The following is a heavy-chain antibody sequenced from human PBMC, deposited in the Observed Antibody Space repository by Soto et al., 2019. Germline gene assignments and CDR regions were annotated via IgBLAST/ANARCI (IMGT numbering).Heavy chain of an antibody. D-gene: IGHD3-22*01. J-gene: IGHJ4*02. CDR3: AGTYYYDSSGYYYRFDY. CDR1: GGSISSYY. Sequence: SETLSLTCTVSGGSISSYYWSWILQPPGKGLEWIGYIYYSGSTNYNPSLKSRVTISVDTSKNQFSLKLSSVTAADTAVYYCAGTYYYDSSGYYYRFDYWGQGTLVTVSS. V-gene: IGHV4-59*01. CDR2: IYYSGST.